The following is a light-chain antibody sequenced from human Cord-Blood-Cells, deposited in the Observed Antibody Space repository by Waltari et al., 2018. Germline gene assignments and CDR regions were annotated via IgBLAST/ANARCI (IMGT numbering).Light chain of an antibody. Sequence: QSVLTQPPSVSGPPGQRVTTSCTGSNSNTGTGYRVPWYQQIPGTAPKLLIYGNSNRPSGVPDRFSCAKSGTSASLAITGLQAEDEADYYCQSYDSSLSGWVFGGGTKLTVL. CDR1: NSNTGTGYR. CDR2: GNS. J-gene: IGLJ3*02. V-gene: IGLV1-40*01. CDR3: QSYDSSLSGWV.